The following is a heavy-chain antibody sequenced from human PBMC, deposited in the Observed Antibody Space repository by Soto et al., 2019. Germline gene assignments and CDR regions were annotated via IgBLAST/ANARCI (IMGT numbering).Heavy chain of an antibody. V-gene: IGHV3-33*01. CDR3: ARTALDYDFWSGPEFDY. D-gene: IGHD3-3*01. J-gene: IGHJ4*02. Sequence: GGSLRLSCAASGFTFSSYGMHWVRQAPGKGLEWVAVIWYDGSNKYYADSVKGRFTISRDNSKNTLYLQMNSLRAEDTAVYYCARTALDYDFWSGPEFDYWGQGTLVTVSS. CDR2: IWYDGSNK. CDR1: GFTFSSYG.